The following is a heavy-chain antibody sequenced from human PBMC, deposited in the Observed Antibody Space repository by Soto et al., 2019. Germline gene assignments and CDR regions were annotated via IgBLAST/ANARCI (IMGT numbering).Heavy chain of an antibody. Sequence: LRLSCAASGLTFSSYAMTWVRQAPGKGLEWVSLISDSGDSTYYADSVKGRFTISRDNSKNTLYLQMNNLRAEDTAVYYCATPPQYCSSTSCYNYGMDVWGQGTTVTVSS. CDR1: GLTFSSYA. V-gene: IGHV3-23*01. J-gene: IGHJ6*02. CDR3: ATPPQYCSSTSCYNYGMDV. CDR2: ISDSGDST. D-gene: IGHD2-2*01.